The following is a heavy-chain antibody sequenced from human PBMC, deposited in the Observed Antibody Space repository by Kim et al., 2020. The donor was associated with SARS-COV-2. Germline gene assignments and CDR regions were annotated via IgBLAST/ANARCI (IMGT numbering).Heavy chain of an antibody. J-gene: IGHJ6*02. Sequence: GGSLRLSCAASGFIFSSYAMSWVRQAPGKGLEWVSGISNSGGSTYYADSVKGRFTISRDNSKNTLYVQMNSLRAEDTAVYYCAKGTREGWGPYYGMDVWGQGTTVTVSS. V-gene: IGHV3-23*01. D-gene: IGHD2-2*01. CDR3: AKGTREGWGPYYGMDV. CDR2: ISNSGGST. CDR1: GFIFSSYA.